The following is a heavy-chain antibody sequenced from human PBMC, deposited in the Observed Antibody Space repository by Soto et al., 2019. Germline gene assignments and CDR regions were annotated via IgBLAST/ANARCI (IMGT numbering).Heavy chain of an antibody. CDR3: ARIKYYDFWSGYRDAFDI. CDR1: GFTFSSYW. J-gene: IGHJ3*02. D-gene: IGHD3-3*01. V-gene: IGHV3-7*01. CDR2: IKQDGSEK. Sequence: GGSLRLSCAASGFTFSSYWMSWVRQAPGKGLEWVANIKQDGSEKYYVDSVKGRFTISRDNAKNSLYLQMNSLRAEDTAVYYCARIKYYDFWSGYRDAFDIWGQGTMVTVSS.